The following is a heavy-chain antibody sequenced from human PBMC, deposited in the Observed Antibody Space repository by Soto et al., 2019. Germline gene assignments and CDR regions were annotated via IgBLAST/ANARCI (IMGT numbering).Heavy chain of an antibody. Sequence: GASVKVSCKASGYTFTSYGISWVRQAPGQGLEWMRWISAYNGNTNYAQKLQGRVTMTTDTSTSTAYMELRSLRSDDTAVYYCARRMGEHIYYYYVMDVWGQGTTVTVSS. CDR3: ARRMGEHIYYYYVMDV. CDR2: ISAYNGNT. J-gene: IGHJ6*02. D-gene: IGHD3-16*01. V-gene: IGHV1-18*01. CDR1: GYTFTSYG.